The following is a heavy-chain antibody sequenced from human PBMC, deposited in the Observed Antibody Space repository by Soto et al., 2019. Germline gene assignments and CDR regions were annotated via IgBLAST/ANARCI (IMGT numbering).Heavy chain of an antibody. J-gene: IGHJ4*02. V-gene: IGHV1-8*01. D-gene: IGHD1-26*01. CDR2: MNPNSGNT. Sequence: QVQLVQSGAQVKKPGASGKVSCKASGYTFTSYDINWVRQATGQGLEWMGWMNPNSGNTGYAQKFQGRVTMTRNTSIRTAYMELRSLRSEDTAVYYGARERSGYFAYWGQRTLVTVSS. CDR3: ARERSGYFAY. CDR1: GYTFTSYD.